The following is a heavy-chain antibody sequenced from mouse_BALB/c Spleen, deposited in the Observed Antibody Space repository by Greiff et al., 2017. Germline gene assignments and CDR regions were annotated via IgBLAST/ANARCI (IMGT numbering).Heavy chain of an antibody. Sequence: PQQSGPGLVQPSQSLSITCSVPGFSLPSYGVHWVRQSPGKDLEWLGVIWSGGSTDYNAAFISRLSISKDNSKSQVFFKMNSLQTNDSAIYYCARMMGWYVDVWGGGTAVTDS. D-gene: IGHD2-3*01. CDR1: GFSLPSYG. CDR3: ARMMGWYVDV. CDR2: IWSGGST. J-gene: IGHJ1*01. V-gene: IGHV2-2*02.